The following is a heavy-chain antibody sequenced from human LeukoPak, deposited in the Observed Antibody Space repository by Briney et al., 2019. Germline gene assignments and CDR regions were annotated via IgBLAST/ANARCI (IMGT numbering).Heavy chain of an antibody. Sequence: GGSLRLSCAASGFTLSSYETNWVRQAPGKGLEWVSYISSSGSTIYYADSVKGRFTISRDNAKNSLYLQMNSLRAEDTAVYYCARALGYCSGGSCYWFDPWGQGTLVTVSS. V-gene: IGHV3-48*03. CDR3: ARALGYCSGGSCYWFDP. D-gene: IGHD2-15*01. CDR2: ISSSGSTI. CDR1: GFTLSSYE. J-gene: IGHJ5*02.